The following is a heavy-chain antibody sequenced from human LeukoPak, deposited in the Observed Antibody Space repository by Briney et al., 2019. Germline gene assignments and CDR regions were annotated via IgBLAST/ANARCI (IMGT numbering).Heavy chain of an antibody. J-gene: IGHJ4*02. CDR3: VKDLNGTWSFDY. D-gene: IGHD2-8*01. CDR1: GFTFGAYF. V-gene: IGHV3-64D*06. Sequence: GGSLRLSCSASGFTFGAYFMHWVRQAPGKGLQYVSSISSNEYDTYYADSVKGRFTISRDNSKNTLFLQMSNLRPEDTAVYYCVKDLNGTWSFDYWGQGTLVTVSS. CDR2: ISSNEYDT.